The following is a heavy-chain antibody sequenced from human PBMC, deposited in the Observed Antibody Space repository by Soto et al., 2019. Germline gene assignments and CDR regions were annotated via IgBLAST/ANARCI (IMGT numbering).Heavy chain of an antibody. D-gene: IGHD3-22*01. Sequence: SETLSLTCTVSGGSISSSSYYWGWIRQPPGKGLEWIGSIYYSGSTYYNPPLKSRVTISVDTSKNQFSLKLSSVTAADTAVYYCAITYYYDSSGYYYGGGYYYYGMDVWGQGTTVTVSS. CDR3: AITYYYDSSGYYYGGGYYYYGMDV. V-gene: IGHV4-39*01. CDR1: GGSISSSSYY. CDR2: IYYSGST. J-gene: IGHJ6*02.